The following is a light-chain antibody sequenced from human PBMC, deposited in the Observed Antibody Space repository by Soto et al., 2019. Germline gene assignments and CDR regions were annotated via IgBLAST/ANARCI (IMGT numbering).Light chain of an antibody. Sequence: ETVMTQSPATLSVSPWERATLSCRASQSVSSNLAWYQQKLGQAPRLLIYGASTRATDIPARFSGSGSGTEFTLTISRLQPEDFAVYYCLQYNDWPPQLTFGGGTKVEIK. CDR1: QSVSSN. V-gene: IGKV3-15*01. CDR3: LQYNDWPPQLT. CDR2: GAS. J-gene: IGKJ4*01.